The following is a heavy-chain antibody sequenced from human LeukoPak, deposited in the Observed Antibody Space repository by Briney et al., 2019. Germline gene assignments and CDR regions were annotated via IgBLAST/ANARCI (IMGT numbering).Heavy chain of an antibody. CDR2: IYYSGST. Sequence: SETLSLTCTVSGGSISSYYWSWIRQPPGKGLEWIGYIYYSGSTNYNSSLKSRVTISVETSKNEFSLKLRSVTAADTAVYYCARVTGYRIEDYFDYWGQGTLVTVSS. CDR1: GGSISSYY. J-gene: IGHJ4*02. D-gene: IGHD6-13*01. CDR3: ARVTGYRIEDYFDY. V-gene: IGHV4-59*01.